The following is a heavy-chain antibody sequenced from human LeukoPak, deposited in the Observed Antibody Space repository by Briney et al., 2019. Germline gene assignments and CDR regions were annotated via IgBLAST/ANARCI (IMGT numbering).Heavy chain of an antibody. CDR3: ARDRGGYTYSHDY. J-gene: IGHJ4*02. V-gene: IGHV4-4*02. CDR2: IYHDGST. D-gene: IGHD5-18*01. CDR1: GGSISSNNW. Sequence: SETLSLTCAVSGGSISSNNWWIWVRQSPEKGLEWIGEIYHDGSTNYNPSLKSRVTISMDKSKNQLSLRLNFVTAADTAVYYCARDRGGYTYSHDYWGQGTLVTVSS.